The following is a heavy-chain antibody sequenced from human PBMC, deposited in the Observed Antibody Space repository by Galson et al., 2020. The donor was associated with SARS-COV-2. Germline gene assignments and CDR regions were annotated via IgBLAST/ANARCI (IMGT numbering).Heavy chain of an antibody. D-gene: IGHD4-17*01. V-gene: IGHV3-23*01. Sequence: GESLKISCAASGFTFSTYAMSWVRQAPGKGLEWVSAISGGGGTTYYADSVKGRFTISRDSSQNTLYLQMNSLRAEDTAVYYCAKDQGSDYGDQLNYWGQGILVTVSS. CDR2: ISGGGGTT. J-gene: IGHJ4*02. CDR3: AKDQGSDYGDQLNY. CDR1: GFTFSTYA.